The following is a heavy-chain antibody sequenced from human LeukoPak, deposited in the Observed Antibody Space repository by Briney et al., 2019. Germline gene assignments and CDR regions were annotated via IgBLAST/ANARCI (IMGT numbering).Heavy chain of an antibody. D-gene: IGHD3-10*01. CDR3: ARQKRFGESIDY. J-gene: IGHJ4*02. CDR2: INYSGST. CDR1: GGSFSGYY. Sequence: SETLSLTCAVYGGSFSGYYWSWIRQPPGKGLEWIGEINYSGSTNYNPSLKSRVTISVDTSKNQFSLKLSSVTAADTAVYYCARQKRFGESIDYWGQGTLVTVSS. V-gene: IGHV4-34*01.